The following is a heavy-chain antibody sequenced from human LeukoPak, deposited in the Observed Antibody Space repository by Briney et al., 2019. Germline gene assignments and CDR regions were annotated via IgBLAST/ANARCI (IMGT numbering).Heavy chain of an antibody. D-gene: IGHD3-9*01. V-gene: IGHV3-23*01. CDR3: ARSRERGDILTYYYYHYGMDV. Sequence: GGSLRLSCAASGFTFSSYAMSWVRQAPGKGLEWVSAISGSGGSTYYADSVKGRFTISRDNSKNTLYLQMNSLRAEDTAVYYCARSRERGDILTYYYYHYGMDVWGQGTTVTVSS. CDR1: GFTFSSYA. J-gene: IGHJ6*02. CDR2: ISGSGGST.